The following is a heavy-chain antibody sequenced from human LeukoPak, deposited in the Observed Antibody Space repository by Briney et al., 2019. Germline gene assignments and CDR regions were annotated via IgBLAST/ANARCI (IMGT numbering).Heavy chain of an antibody. Sequence: PGGSLRPSCAASGFTFSNYWMSWVRQAPGKGLEWVANINQGGSEKYYLNSVKGRFTISRDNAKNALYLQMNSLRTDDTAIYYCVRDGSGYDYWGQGTLVTVSS. D-gene: IGHD6-19*01. V-gene: IGHV3-7*05. J-gene: IGHJ4*02. CDR2: INQGGSEK. CDR3: VRDGSGYDY. CDR1: GFTFSNYW.